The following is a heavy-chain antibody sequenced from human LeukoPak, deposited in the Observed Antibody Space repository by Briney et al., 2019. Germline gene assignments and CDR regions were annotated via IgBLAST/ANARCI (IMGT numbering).Heavy chain of an antibody. CDR1: GYTFTSYD. J-gene: IGHJ6*02. CDR3: ARSYDSGDNYLYYYYYGMDV. D-gene: IGHD3-22*01. Sequence: GASVKVSCKASGYTFTSYDINWVRQGTGQGLEWMGWMNLNTGNTGFAQKFQGRLTMTRNTSITTAYMELSSLRSEDTAVYYCARSYDSGDNYLYYYYYGMDVWGQGTTVTVSS. CDR2: MNLNTGNT. V-gene: IGHV1-8*01.